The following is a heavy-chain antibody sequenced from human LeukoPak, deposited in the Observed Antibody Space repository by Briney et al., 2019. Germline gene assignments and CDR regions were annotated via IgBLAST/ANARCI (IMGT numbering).Heavy chain of an antibody. V-gene: IGHV3-23*01. CDR2: ISGSSGST. CDR3: AKRERLRYFDWLFKPPKKYYFDY. CDR1: GFTFSSYG. D-gene: IGHD3-9*01. J-gene: IGHJ4*02. Sequence: PGGSLRLSCAASGFTFSSYGMSWVRQAPGKVLEWVSAISGSSGSTYYADSVKGRFTISRDNSKNTLYLQMNSLRAEDTAVYYCAKRERLRYFDWLFKPPKKYYFDYWGQGTLVTVSS.